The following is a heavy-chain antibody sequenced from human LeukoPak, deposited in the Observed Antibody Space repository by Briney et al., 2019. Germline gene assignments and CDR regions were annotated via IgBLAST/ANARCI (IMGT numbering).Heavy chain of an antibody. CDR1: GGSFSGYY. J-gene: IGHJ6*04. Sequence: SETLSLTCAVYGGSFSGYYWSWIRQHPGRGLEWIGYIYYSGSTYYNPSLKSRVTISVDTSKNQFSLKLSSVTAADTAVYYCARQDYGGHYYYGMDVWGKGTTVTVSS. CDR3: ARQDYGGHYYYGMDV. V-gene: IGHV4-31*11. CDR2: IYYSGST. D-gene: IGHD4/OR15-4a*01.